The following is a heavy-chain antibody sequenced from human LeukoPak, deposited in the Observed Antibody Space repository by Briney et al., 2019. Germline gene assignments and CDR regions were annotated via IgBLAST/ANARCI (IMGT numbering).Heavy chain of an antibody. CDR1: GFTFSGSA. CDR2: ISYDGSNK. J-gene: IGHJ4*02. V-gene: IGHV3-30*04. CDR3: AKDHHQALARYYYDSSGYFPDY. D-gene: IGHD3-22*01. Sequence: GGSLRLSCAASGFTFSGSAMHWVRQAPGKGLEWVAVISYDGSNKYYADSVKGRFTISRDNSKNTLYLQMNSLRAEDTAVYYCAKDHHQALARYYYDSSGYFPDYWGQGTLVTVSS.